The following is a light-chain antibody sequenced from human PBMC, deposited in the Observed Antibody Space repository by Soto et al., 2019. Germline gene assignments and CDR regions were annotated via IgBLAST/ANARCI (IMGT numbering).Light chain of an antibody. Sequence: QSALTQPASVSGSPGQSIIISCTGTSRGVGGYNLFSWYQQYPDKAPKLIIYEGTKRPSGVSNRFSGSWSGNTAALTISGLQAEDEADYYCCARADTSSVLFGGGTKLTVL. J-gene: IGLJ2*01. CDR1: SRGVGGYNL. CDR3: CARADTSSVL. CDR2: EGT. V-gene: IGLV2-23*01.